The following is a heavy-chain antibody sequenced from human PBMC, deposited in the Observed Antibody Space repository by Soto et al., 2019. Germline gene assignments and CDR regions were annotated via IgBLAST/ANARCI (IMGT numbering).Heavy chain of an antibody. Sequence: QVQLVQSGAEVKKPGSSVKVSCKASGGTLNKHAITWVRRAPGQGPEWLGGIIPMFGIPNYPQKFQGRVTITADESTNTSHMELHRLTSDDTAVYYCARGGTSGWLKGAYDVWGQGTMVTVSS. CDR3: ARGGTSGWLKGAYDV. CDR1: GGTLNKHA. D-gene: IGHD6-13*01. V-gene: IGHV1-69*01. J-gene: IGHJ3*01. CDR2: IIPMFGIP.